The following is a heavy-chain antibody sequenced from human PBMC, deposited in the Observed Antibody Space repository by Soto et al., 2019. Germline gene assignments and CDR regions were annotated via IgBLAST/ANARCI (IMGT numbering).Heavy chain of an antibody. CDR3: ASLNYYDSSGYYWYFDL. D-gene: IGHD3-22*01. Sequence: QVQLQESGPGLVKPSETLSLTCTVSGGSISSYYWSWIRQPAGKGLEWIGRIYTSGSTNYNPSLKSRVTMSVDTSKNQCSLKLSSVTAADTAVYYCASLNYYDSSGYYWYFDLWGRGTLVTVSS. V-gene: IGHV4-4*07. J-gene: IGHJ2*01. CDR2: IYTSGST. CDR1: GGSISSYY.